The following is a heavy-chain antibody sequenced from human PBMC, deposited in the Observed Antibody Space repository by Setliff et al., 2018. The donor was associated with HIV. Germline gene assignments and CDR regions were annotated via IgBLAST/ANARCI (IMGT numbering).Heavy chain of an antibody. D-gene: IGHD3-10*01. V-gene: IGHV3-33*06. CDR2: IWFDGNKK. Sequence: GGSLRLSCAASGFTFSSYAMHWVRQAPGKGLEWVAVIWFDGNKKYYADSVKGRFTISRDNSKNTLYLQMNSLRAEDTATYYCAKEFEDLSGAYWGQGTLVTVSS. J-gene: IGHJ4*02. CDR3: AKEFEDLSGAY. CDR1: GFTFSSYA.